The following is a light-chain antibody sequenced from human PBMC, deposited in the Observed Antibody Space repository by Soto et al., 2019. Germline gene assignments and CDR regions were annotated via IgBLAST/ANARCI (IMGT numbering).Light chain of an antibody. CDR3: QKYGGSIT. Sequence: EIVLTQSPGTLSLSPGERATHSCRASQTVNNNYLAWYQQRPGQAPRLLISGASSRATGIPDRFSGSGSGTDFTLTISRLEPEDFAVYYCQKYGGSITFGGGTKVEIK. CDR2: GAS. V-gene: IGKV3-20*01. J-gene: IGKJ4*01. CDR1: QTVNNNY.